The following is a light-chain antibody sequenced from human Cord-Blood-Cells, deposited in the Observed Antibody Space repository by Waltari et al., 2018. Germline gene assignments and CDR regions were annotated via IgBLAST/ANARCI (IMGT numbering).Light chain of an antibody. CDR2: GAS. CDR1: QSVSSSY. Sequence: IVLMQSPGTLSMSPGERATLACRASQSVSSSYLAWYQQKPGQAPRLLIYGASSMATGIPDRFSGSGSGTDFTLTISRLEPDDFAVYYCQQYGSSPRTFGQGTKVEIK. CDR3: QQYGSSPRT. J-gene: IGKJ1*01. V-gene: IGKV3-20*01.